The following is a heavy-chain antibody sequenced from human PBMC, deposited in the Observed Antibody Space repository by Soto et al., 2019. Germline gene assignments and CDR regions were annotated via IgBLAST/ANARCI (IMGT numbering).Heavy chain of an antibody. CDR3: ARERPDGSRLDP. D-gene: IGHD6-13*01. CDR1: GGSISSGDYY. CDR2: ICYSGST. Sequence: PSETLSLTCTVSGGSISSGDYYWSWIRQPPGKGLEWIGYICYSGSTYYNPSLKSRVTISVDTSKNQFSLKLSSVTAADTAVYYCARERPDGSRLDPWGQGTLVTVSS. V-gene: IGHV4-30-4*01. J-gene: IGHJ5*02.